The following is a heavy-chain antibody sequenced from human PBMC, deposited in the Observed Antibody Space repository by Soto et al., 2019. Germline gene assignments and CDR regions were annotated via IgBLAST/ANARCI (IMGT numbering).Heavy chain of an antibody. CDR2: ISGSGGST. CDR3: AKGQDCTNGVCPRDYYYYYGMDV. CDR1: GFTFSSYA. J-gene: IGHJ6*02. V-gene: IGHV3-23*01. D-gene: IGHD2-8*01. Sequence: GGSLRLSCAASGFTFSSYAMSWVRQAPGKGLEWVSAISGSGGSTYYADSVKGRFTISRDNSKNTLYLQMNSLRAEDTAVYYCAKGQDCTNGVCPRDYYYYYGMDVWGQGTTVTVSS.